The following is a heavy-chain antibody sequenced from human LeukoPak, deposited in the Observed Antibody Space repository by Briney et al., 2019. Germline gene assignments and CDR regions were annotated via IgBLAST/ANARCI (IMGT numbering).Heavy chain of an antibody. CDR2: IANSGNSK. CDR3: ARTRSNGYLTFDC. D-gene: IGHD3-22*01. Sequence: GGSLRLSCAASEFTFSSYSMNWVRQAPGKGLEWVSYIANSGNSKSYADSVKGRFTISRDDTKSSLYLQMNGLRAEDTAVYYCARTRSNGYLTFDCWGQGILVTVSS. CDR1: EFTFSSYS. J-gene: IGHJ4*02. V-gene: IGHV3-48*01.